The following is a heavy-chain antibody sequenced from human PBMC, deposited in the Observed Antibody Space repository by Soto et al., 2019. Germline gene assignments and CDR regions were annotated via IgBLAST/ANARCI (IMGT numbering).Heavy chain of an antibody. J-gene: IGHJ6*02. V-gene: IGHV3-7*01. CDR1: GFSFSSFW. CDR3: ARDQAPLGPRQLTYYYFCRGSLCKPYYYYGIDV. D-gene: IGHD3-3*01. CDR2: IKQDGSEK. Sequence: GGSLRLSCAASGFSFSSFWMSWVRQAPGKGLEWVANIKQDGSEKYYVDSVKGRFTISRDNAKNSPYLQMNSLRAEDTAVYYCARDQAPLGPRQLTYYYFCRGSLCKPYYYYGIDVWGQGTTDTVSS.